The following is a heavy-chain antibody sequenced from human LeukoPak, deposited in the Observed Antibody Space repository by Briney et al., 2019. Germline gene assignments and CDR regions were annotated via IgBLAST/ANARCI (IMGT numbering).Heavy chain of an antibody. CDR3: VRRGVSGQKKDVFDI. J-gene: IGHJ3*02. V-gene: IGHV3-21*06. Sequence: PGGSLRLSCAGSGFTFNFYSMNWARQAPGKGLEWVSSISASPYIYYADSVKGRFTISREDAKSSLYLQMNNLRAEDTGVYICVRRGVSGQKKDVFDIWGQGTMVTVSS. CDR2: ISASPYI. CDR1: GFTFNFYS. D-gene: IGHD2/OR15-2a*01.